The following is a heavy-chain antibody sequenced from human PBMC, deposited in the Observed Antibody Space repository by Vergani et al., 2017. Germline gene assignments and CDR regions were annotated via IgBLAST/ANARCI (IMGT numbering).Heavy chain of an antibody. D-gene: IGHD6-19*01. CDR1: GFTFIMHA. CDR2: LSASDRRT. CDR3: AKVGRSEVAGTFGACDI. V-gene: IGHV3-23*01. J-gene: IGHJ3*02. Sequence: EVQLLESGGDLVQPGGSLRLSCAASGFTFIMHAMSWVRQAPGKGLEWVSTLSASDRRTHYADSVKGRFTISRDIYKNPLFLHMNSLRPEDTAVYYCAKVGRSEVAGTFGACDIWGQGTMVTVSS.